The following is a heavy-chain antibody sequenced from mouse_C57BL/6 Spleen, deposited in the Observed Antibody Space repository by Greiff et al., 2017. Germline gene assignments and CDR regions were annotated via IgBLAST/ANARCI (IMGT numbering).Heavy chain of an antibody. CDR3: ARDRGETGYWYFDV. J-gene: IGHJ1*03. D-gene: IGHD4-1*01. Sequence: EVKVEESGGGLVKPGGSLKLSCAASGFTFSSYAMSWVRQTPEKRLEWVATISDGGSYTYYPDNVKGRFTISRDNAKNNLYLQMSHLKSEDTAMYYCARDRGETGYWYFDVWGTGTTVTVSS. CDR2: ISDGGSYT. V-gene: IGHV5-4*01. CDR1: GFTFSSYA.